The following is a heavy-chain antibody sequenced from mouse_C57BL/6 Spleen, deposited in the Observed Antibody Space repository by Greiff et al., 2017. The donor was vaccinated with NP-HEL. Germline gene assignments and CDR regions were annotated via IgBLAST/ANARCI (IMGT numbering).Heavy chain of an antibody. V-gene: IGHV1-53*01. D-gene: IGHD3-2*02. Sequence: VQLQQPGTELVKPGASVKLSCTASGYTFTSYWMHWVKQRPGQGLEWIGNINPSNGGTNYNEKFKSKATLTVDKSSSTAYMQLSSLTSEDSAVYYCARDEGQLRLMDAIDYWGQGTSVTVSS. J-gene: IGHJ4*01. CDR3: ARDEGQLRLMDAIDY. CDR2: INPSNGGT. CDR1: GYTFTSYW.